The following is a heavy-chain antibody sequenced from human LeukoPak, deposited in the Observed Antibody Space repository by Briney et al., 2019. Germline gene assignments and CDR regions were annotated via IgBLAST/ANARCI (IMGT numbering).Heavy chain of an antibody. CDR2: ISAFGDST. CDR1: GFAFSNYA. J-gene: IGHJ4*02. CDR3: GKKKDGVFLPVYFFDY. V-gene: IGHV3-23*01. D-gene: IGHD3-9*01. Sequence: GGSLRLSCAASGFAFSNYAMTWVSQAPGKGLEWVSAISAFGDSTYYADSVKGRFTISRDNSKNTLYLQMSSLRAEDTAVYYCGKKKDGVFLPVYFFDYGAQENL.